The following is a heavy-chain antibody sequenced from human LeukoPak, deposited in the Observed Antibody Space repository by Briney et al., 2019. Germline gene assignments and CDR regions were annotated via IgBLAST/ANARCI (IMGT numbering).Heavy chain of an antibody. CDR2: IKQDGSEK. D-gene: IGHD6-19*01. CDR3: ASGGYSSGWYYFDY. Sequence: GGSLRLSCAASGFTFSSYWMSWVRQAPGKGLEWVANIKQDGSEKYYVDSVKGRFTISRDNAKNSLYRQMNSLRAEDTAVYYCASGGYSSGWYYFDYWGQGTLVTVSS. V-gene: IGHV3-7*01. CDR1: GFTFSSYW. J-gene: IGHJ4*02.